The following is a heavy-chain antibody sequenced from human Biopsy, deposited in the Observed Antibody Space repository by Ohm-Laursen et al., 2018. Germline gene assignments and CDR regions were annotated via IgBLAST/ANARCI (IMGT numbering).Heavy chain of an antibody. Sequence: SETLSLTCTVSGGSISSDYWSWIRQSPGKGLEWIGYISNRGSNNYNPSLRGRVTISVDTSKNQFSLKLSSLTAADTAVFFCARLYRLDDYWNDDPPDAFDVWGQGTVVTVPS. J-gene: IGHJ3*01. V-gene: IGHV4-59*01. D-gene: IGHD3-3*01. CDR2: ISNRGSN. CDR3: ARLYRLDDYWNDDPPDAFDV. CDR1: GGSISSDY.